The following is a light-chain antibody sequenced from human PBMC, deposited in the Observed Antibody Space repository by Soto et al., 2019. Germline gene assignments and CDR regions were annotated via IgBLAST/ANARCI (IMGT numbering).Light chain of an antibody. J-gene: IGKJ2*01. CDR1: QSVRSS. CDR2: GAS. CDR3: QQYNNWYT. V-gene: IGKV3-15*01. Sequence: EIVMTQSPATLSVSPGERATLSCRASQSVRSSLAWYQQKPGQAPRLLIYGASTRATGIPARFSGSGSGTEFTLTISSLQSEDFAVYYCQQYNNWYTFGQGTKLEIK.